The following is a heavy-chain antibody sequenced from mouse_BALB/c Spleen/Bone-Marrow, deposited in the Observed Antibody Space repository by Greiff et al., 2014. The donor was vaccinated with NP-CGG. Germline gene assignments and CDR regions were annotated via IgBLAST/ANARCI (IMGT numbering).Heavy chain of an antibody. CDR2: IYPGSGGT. Sequence: QVHVKQSGAELVRPGTSVKVSCKASGYAFTNYFIEWIKQRPGQGLEWIGVIYPGSGGTNYNEKFKVKATLTADKSSNPAYMQLSSLTSDDAAIYFCGRELGRWSFDVWGEGTTVTVSS. D-gene: IGHD4-1*01. J-gene: IGHJ1*01. V-gene: IGHV1-54*01. CDR3: GRELGRWSFDV. CDR1: GYAFTNYF.